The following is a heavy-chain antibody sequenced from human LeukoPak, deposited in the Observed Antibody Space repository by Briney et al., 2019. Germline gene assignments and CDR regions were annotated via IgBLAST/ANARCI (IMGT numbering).Heavy chain of an antibody. CDR2: IIPIFGTA. V-gene: IGHV1-69*01. D-gene: IGHD4-11*01. CDR1: GGTFSSYA. J-gene: IGHJ6*02. CDR3: ARDRGTRDYSNYYYGMDV. Sequence: SVKVSCKASGGTFSSYAISWVRQAPGQGLEWMGGIIPIFGTANYAQKFQGRVTITADESTSTAYMELSGLRSEDTAVYYCARDRGTRDYSNYYYGMDVWGQGTTVTVSS.